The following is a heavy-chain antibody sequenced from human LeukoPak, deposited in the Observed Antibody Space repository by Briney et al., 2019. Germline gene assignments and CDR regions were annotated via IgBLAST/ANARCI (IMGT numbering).Heavy chain of an antibody. J-gene: IGHJ6*02. Sequence: GGSLRLSCAASGFTFSSYSMNWVRQAPGKGLEWVGRIKSKAYGETTDYGAPVKGRFTISRDDSKNTVYLQVNSLNTEDTGIYYCVADVADYNPYAMDVWGQGTTVTVSS. CDR3: VADVADYNPYAMDV. CDR1: GFTFSSYS. V-gene: IGHV3-15*01. CDR2: IKSKAYGETT.